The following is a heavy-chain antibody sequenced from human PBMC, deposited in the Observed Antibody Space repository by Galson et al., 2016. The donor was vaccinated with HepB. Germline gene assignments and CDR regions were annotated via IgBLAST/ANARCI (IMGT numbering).Heavy chain of an antibody. D-gene: IGHD3-16*01. CDR3: VRGGGSPGHRYFDP. V-gene: IGHV3-30-3*01. CDR2: ISYDGSRK. CDR1: GFTFSRSA. J-gene: IGHJ2*01. Sequence: SLRLSCAASGFTFSRSAMFWVRQAPGKGLEWVAAISYDGSRKYYADSVKGRFTITRDNSKNTLYLQMDGLRSEDTAVYYCVRGGGSPGHRYFDPWGRGTLVPVSS.